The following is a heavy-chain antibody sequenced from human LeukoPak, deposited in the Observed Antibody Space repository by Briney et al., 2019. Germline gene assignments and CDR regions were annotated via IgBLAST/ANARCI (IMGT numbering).Heavy chain of an antibody. CDR2: IYYSGST. D-gene: IGHD3-10*01. CDR3: ARIDYYGSGSST. CDR1: GGSISNYY. J-gene: IGHJ5*02. Sequence: SETLSLTCTVSGGSISNYYWSWIRQPPGKGLEWIGYIYYSGSTNYNPSLKSRVTISVDTSKNQFSLKLSSVTAADTAVYYCARIDYYGSGSSTWGQGTLVTVSS. V-gene: IGHV4-59*08.